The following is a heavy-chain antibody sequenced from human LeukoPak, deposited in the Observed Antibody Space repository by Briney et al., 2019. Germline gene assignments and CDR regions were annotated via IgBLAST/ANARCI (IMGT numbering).Heavy chain of an antibody. CDR3: AKDLLSAPLNIDY. CDR2: ISGSGGST. J-gene: IGHJ4*02. CDR1: GFTFSSYA. D-gene: IGHD2/OR15-2a*01. V-gene: IGHV3-23*01. Sequence: GGSLRLSCAASGFTFSSYAMSWVRQAPGKGLEWVSAISGSGGSTYYVDSVKGRFTISRDNSKNTLYLQMNSLRAEDTAVYYCAKDLLSAPLNIDYWGQGTLVTVSS.